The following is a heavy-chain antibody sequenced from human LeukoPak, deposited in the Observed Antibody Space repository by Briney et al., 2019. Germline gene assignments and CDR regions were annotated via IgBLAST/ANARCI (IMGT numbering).Heavy chain of an antibody. CDR1: GGSFSGYY. V-gene: IGHV4-34*01. CDR3: AREGLWFGELFDY. D-gene: IGHD3-10*01. Sequence: SETLPLTCAVYGGSFSGYYWSWIRQPPGKGLEWIGEINHSGSTNYNPSLKSRVTISVDTSKNQFSLKLSSVTAADTAVYYCAREGLWFGELFDYWGQGTLVTVSS. CDR2: INHSGST. J-gene: IGHJ4*02.